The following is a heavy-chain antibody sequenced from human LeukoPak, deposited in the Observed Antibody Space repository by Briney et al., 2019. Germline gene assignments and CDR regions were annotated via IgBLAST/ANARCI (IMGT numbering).Heavy chain of an antibody. V-gene: IGHV3-23*01. CDR3: AHSPDTGYSSSWYFDY. J-gene: IGHJ4*02. CDR1: GFTFSSYA. Sequence: GGSLRLSCAASGFTFSSYAMSWVRQAPGKGLEWVSAISGSGGSTYYADSVKGRFTISRDNSKNTLDLQMNSLRAEDTAVYYCAHSPDTGYSSSWYFDYWGQGTLVTVSS. D-gene: IGHD6-13*01. CDR2: ISGSGGST.